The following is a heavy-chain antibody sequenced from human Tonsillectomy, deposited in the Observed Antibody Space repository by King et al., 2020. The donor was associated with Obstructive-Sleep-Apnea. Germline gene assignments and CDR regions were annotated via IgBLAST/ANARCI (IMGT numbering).Heavy chain of an antibody. CDR3: AREVHGGFDY. D-gene: IGHD3-10*01. CDR2: ISYGGNNK. Sequence: VQLVESGGGVVQPGRSLRLSCAASGFTFISFAMHLVRQAPGKGLEWVGIISYGGNNKFNADSVKGRFSIFRDNSRNTLHLQMNSLRPEDTAVYYCAREVHGGFDYWGQGTLVTVSS. J-gene: IGHJ4*02. V-gene: IGHV3-30-3*01. CDR1: GFTFISFA.